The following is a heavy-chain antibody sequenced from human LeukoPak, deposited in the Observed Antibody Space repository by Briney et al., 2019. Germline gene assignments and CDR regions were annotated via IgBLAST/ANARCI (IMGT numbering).Heavy chain of an antibody. CDR2: IKQDGSEK. J-gene: IGHJ4*02. D-gene: IGHD6-13*01. CDR1: GFTFSSYW. CDR3: ARDRSSSWDDY. V-gene: IGHV3-7*01. Sequence: GGSLRLSCAASGFTFSSYWMSWVRQAPGKGLEWVANIKQDGSEKFYVGSVKGRFTISRDNAKNPLYLQMNSLRAEDTAVYYCARDRSSSWDDYWGQGTLVTVSS.